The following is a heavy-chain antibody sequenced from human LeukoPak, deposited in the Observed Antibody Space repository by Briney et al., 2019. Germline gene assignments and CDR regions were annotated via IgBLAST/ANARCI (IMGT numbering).Heavy chain of an antibody. CDR3: ARGPAVAATRGAFDI. D-gene: IGHD6-19*01. CDR1: GGSVTSYY. Sequence: SETLSLTCTVSGGSVTSYYWSWIRQPPGKGLEWIGEINHSGSTNYNPSLKSRVTISVDTSKNQFSLKLSSVTAADTAVYYCARGPAVAATRGAFDIWGQGTMVTVSS. J-gene: IGHJ3*02. V-gene: IGHV4-34*01. CDR2: INHSGST.